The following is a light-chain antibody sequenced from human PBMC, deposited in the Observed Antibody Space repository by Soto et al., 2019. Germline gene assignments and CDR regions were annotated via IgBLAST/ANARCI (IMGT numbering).Light chain of an antibody. CDR2: DSN. V-gene: IGLV1-51*01. CDR3: GTWDSSLSAVL. CDR1: SSNIGNNY. J-gene: IGLJ2*01. Sequence: QSVLTQPPSVSAAPGQKVTISCSGSSSNIGNNYVSWYQQLPGTAPKLLIYDSNMRPSGIPDRFSGSKSGTSATLGITGLQTGDEADYYCGTWDSSLSAVLFGGGTKLTV.